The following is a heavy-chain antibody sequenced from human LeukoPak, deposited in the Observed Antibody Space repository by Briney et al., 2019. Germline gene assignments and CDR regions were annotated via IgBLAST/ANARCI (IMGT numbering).Heavy chain of an antibody. CDR1: GGSISSYY. CDR3: ARLSRGYSGCDPYRADY. V-gene: IGHV4-59*08. J-gene: IGHJ4*02. CDR2: IYYSGST. D-gene: IGHD5-12*01. Sequence: SETLSLTCTVSGGSISSYYWSWIRQPPGKGLEWIGYIYYSGSTNYNPSLKSRVTISVDTSKNQFSLKLSSVTAADTAVYYCARLSRGYSGCDPYRADYWGQGTLVTVSS.